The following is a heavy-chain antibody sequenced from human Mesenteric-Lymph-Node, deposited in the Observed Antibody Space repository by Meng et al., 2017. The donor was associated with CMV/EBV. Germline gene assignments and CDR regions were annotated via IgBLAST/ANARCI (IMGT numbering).Heavy chain of an antibody. J-gene: IGHJ4*02. CDR2: SYYSGST. CDR1: GGSISSGSYY. CDR3: ARGVHGRYCPTTTCYLVDY. Sequence: GSLRLSCTVSGGSISSGSYYWGWIRHPPGKGLEWIGNSYYSGSTYYNPSLRSRVTISVDTSKDQLSLILDSVTAADTAVYYCARGVHGRYCPTTTCYLVDYWGQGTLVTVSS. V-gene: IGHV4-39*07. D-gene: IGHD2-2*01.